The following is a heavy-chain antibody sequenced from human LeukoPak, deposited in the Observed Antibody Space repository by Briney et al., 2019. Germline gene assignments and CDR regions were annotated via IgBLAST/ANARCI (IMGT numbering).Heavy chain of an antibody. V-gene: IGHV3-23*01. D-gene: IGHD5-24*01. CDR3: ARDTGVRLEMATILDY. CDR2: ISGSGGST. Sequence: GGSLRLSCAASGFTFSSYAMSWVRQAPGKGLEWVSAISGSGGSTYYADSVKGRFTISRDNSKNTLYLQMNSLRAEDTAVYYCARDTGVRLEMATILDYWGQGTLVTVSS. J-gene: IGHJ4*02. CDR1: GFTFSSYA.